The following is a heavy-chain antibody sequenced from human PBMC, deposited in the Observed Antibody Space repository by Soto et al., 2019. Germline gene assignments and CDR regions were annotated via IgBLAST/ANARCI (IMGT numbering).Heavy chain of an antibody. Sequence: QVQLVESGGGVVQPGRSLRLSCAASGFTFSSYGMHWVRQAPGKGLEWVAVISYDGSNKYYADSVKGRFTISRDNSKNTLYLQMNSLRAEDTAVYYCANVNRNDAETGGLDYWGQGTLVTVSS. CDR1: GFTFSSYG. CDR3: ANVNRNDAETGGLDY. V-gene: IGHV3-30*18. D-gene: IGHD1-1*01. CDR2: ISYDGSNK. J-gene: IGHJ4*02.